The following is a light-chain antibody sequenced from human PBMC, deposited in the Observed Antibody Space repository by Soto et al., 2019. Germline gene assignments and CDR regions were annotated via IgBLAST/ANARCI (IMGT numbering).Light chain of an antibody. J-gene: IGLJ3*02. V-gene: IGLV1-40*01. Sequence: QSVVTQPPSVSGAPGQRVTISCAGGSSSIGAGYDVHWYQQLPGTAPKLLIYGNFNRPSGVPDRFSGSKSGTSASLAITGLQAGDEAVYYCCSHAGGSSWVFGGGTKLTVL. CDR1: SSSIGAGYD. CDR2: GNF. CDR3: CSHAGGSSWV.